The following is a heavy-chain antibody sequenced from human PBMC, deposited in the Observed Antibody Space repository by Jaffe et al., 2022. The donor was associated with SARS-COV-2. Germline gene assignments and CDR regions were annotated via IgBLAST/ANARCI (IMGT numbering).Heavy chain of an antibody. CDR2: ITYSGGST. D-gene: IGHD3-10*01. J-gene: IGHJ6*02. Sequence: EVQLLESGGGLVQPGGSLRLSCAASGFTFSSYAMSWVRQAPGKGLEWVSGITYSGGSTYYADSVKGRFTISRDNSKNTLSLQMNSLRAEDTAVYYCAKGRSGSIYCGMDVWGQGTTVTVSS. CDR1: GFTFSSYA. V-gene: IGHV3-23*01. CDR3: AKGRSGSIYCGMDV.